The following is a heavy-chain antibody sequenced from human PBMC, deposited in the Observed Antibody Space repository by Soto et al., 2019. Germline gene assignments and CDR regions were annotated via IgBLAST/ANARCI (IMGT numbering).Heavy chain of an antibody. V-gene: IGHV3-49*04. D-gene: IGHD3-16*01. Sequence: GGSLRLSCTTPGFTFGDYALSWVRQAPGKGLEWVGFIRRNAYGGTTDYAASVKGRFTISRDDSKSIAYLQMNSLRTEDTALYYCTRASSLDFDFWGQGTLVTVSS. J-gene: IGHJ4*02. CDR2: IRRNAYGGTT. CDR1: GFTFGDYA. CDR3: TRASSLDFDF.